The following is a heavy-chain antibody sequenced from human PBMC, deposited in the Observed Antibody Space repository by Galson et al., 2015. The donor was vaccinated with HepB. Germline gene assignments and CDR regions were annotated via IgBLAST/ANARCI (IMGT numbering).Heavy chain of an antibody. CDR2: INPNSGGT. D-gene: IGHD4-23*01. J-gene: IGHJ3*01. Sequence: SVKVSCKASGYNFIGYYMHWVRQAPGQGLEWMGWINPNSGGTGYAQKFQGWVTLTWDTSISTAYMEVRADDTAVYYCARDQGDYGGAFDFWGQGTMVIVSS. CDR1: GYNFIGYY. V-gene: IGHV1-2*04. CDR3: ARDQGDYGGAFDF.